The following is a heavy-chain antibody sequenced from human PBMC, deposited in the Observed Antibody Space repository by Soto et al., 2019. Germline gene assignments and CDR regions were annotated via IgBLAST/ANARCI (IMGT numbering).Heavy chain of an antibody. CDR2: INHSGST. CDR3: ARGPPTIFGVVIVDYYYYYMDV. V-gene: IGHV4-34*01. J-gene: IGHJ6*03. D-gene: IGHD3-3*01. Sequence: PSETLSLTCAVYGGSFSGYYWSWIRQPPGKGLEWIGEINHSGSTNYNPSLKSRVTISVDTSKNQFSLKLSSVTAADTAVYYCARGPPTIFGVVIVDYYYYYMDVWGKGTTVTVSS. CDR1: GGSFSGYY.